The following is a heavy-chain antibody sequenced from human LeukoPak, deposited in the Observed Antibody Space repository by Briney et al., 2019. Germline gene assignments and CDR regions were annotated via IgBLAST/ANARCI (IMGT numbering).Heavy chain of an antibody. CDR3: AKGAGGYFDY. D-gene: IGHD3-10*01. CDR1: GFTFSSYE. CDR2: ISSTGSPI. J-gene: IGHJ4*02. Sequence: GGSLRLSCAASGFTFSSYEMNCVRQAPGKGLEWVSYISSTGSPISYADSVKGRFTISRDNAKNSLYLQMNSLRAEDTAVYYCAKGAGGYFDYWGQGILVTVSS. V-gene: IGHV3-48*03.